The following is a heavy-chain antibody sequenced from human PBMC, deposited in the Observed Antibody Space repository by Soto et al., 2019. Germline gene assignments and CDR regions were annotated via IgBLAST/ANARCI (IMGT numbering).Heavy chain of an antibody. J-gene: IGHJ5*02. V-gene: IGHV1-69*06. D-gene: IGHD3-22*01. CDR1: GGTFGSDA. Sequence: SVKVSCKASGGTFGSDAITWVRQAPGQGLEWVGRIIPIFGTTNYAQNLQGRVTISADKSTLTSYMELHSLTSDDTALYYCARDRTDSGYYTNWLDPWGQGTQVTVS. CDR2: IIPIFGTT. CDR3: ARDRTDSGYYTNWLDP.